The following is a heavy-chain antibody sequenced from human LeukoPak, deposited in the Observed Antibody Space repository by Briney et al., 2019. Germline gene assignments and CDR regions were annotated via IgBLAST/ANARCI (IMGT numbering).Heavy chain of an antibody. J-gene: IGHJ6*03. Sequence: ASVKVSCKASGYTFTSYGISWVRQAPGQGLEWMGWISAYNGNTNYAQKLQGRVTMTTDTSTSTAYMELRSLRSDDTAVYYCAADSTGTTWDYYYYYMDVWGKGTTVTVPS. CDR2: ISAYNGNT. CDR1: GYTFTSYG. CDR3: AADSTGTTWDYYYYYMDV. D-gene: IGHD1-1*01. V-gene: IGHV1-18*01.